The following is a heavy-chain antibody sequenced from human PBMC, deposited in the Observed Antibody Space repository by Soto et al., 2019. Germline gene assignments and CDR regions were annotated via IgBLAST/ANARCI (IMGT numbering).Heavy chain of an antibody. Sequence: GGSLRLSCAASGFSFGRYAMRWVRQAPGKGLEWVASIPYDGGNRKYADSVKGRFTISRDHAKDMLYLHMRSLGPDDTSVYYCAREYLDYGPDVWGQGTSVTVSS. CDR3: AREYLDYGPDV. J-gene: IGHJ6*02. V-gene: IGHV3-30-3*01. CDR1: GFSFGRYA. CDR2: IPYDGGNR.